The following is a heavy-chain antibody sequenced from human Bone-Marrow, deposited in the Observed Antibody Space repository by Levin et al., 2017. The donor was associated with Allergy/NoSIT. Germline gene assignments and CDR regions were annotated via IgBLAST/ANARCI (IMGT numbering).Heavy chain of an antibody. D-gene: IGHD1-1*01. CDR3: ARRGTRDYYYYMDV. J-gene: IGHJ6*03. Sequence: GESLKISCKGSGYSFDTYWITWVRQMPGKGLEWMGRVDPSDSDTDYSPSFGGHVTISVDKSITTAYLQWNSLKASDTAMYYCARRGTRDYYYYMDVWGKGTTVTVSS. CDR2: VDPSDSDT. V-gene: IGHV5-10-1*01. CDR1: GYSFDTYW.